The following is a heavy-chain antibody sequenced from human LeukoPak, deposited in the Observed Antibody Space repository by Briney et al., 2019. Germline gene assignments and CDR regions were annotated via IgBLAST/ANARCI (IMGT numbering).Heavy chain of an antibody. CDR1: GGTFSSYA. D-gene: IGHD2-15*01. CDR3: ARDNPSCGRAFDI. CDR2: IIPIFGTA. V-gene: IGHV1-69*05. Sequence: ASVKVSCKASGGTFSSYAISWVRQAPGQGLEWMGGIIPIFGTANYAQKFQGRVTITTDESTSTAYMELSSLRSEDTAVYYCARDNPSCGRAFDIWGQGTMVTVSS. J-gene: IGHJ3*02.